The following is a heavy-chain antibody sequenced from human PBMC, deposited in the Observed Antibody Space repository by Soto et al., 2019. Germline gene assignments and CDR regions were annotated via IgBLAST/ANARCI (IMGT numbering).Heavy chain of an antibody. Sequence: SETLSLTCTVSGGSISSYYWSWIRQPPGKGLEWIGYIYYSGSTNYNPSLKSRVTISVDTSKNQFSLKLSSVTAADTAVYYCARCSPSTMARGGGPSYYYYYYMDVWGKGTTVTVSS. CDR3: ARCSPSTMARGGGPSYYYYYYMDV. V-gene: IGHV4-59*08. D-gene: IGHD3-10*01. CDR2: IYYSGST. CDR1: GGSISSYY. J-gene: IGHJ6*03.